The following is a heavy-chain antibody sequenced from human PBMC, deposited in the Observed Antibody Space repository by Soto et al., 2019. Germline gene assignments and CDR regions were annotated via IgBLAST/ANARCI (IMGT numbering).Heavy chain of an antibody. J-gene: IGHJ6*02. V-gene: IGHV3-30*18. CDR2: ISYDGSNK. CDR1: GFTFSSYG. D-gene: IGHD6-19*01. CDR3: AKDEEIAVAASYGMDV. Sequence: GGSLRLSCAASGFTFSSYGMHWVRQAPGKGLEWVAVISYDGSNKYYADSVKGRFTISRDNSKNTLYLQMNSLRAEDTAVYYCAKDEEIAVAASYGMDVWGQGTTVTVSS.